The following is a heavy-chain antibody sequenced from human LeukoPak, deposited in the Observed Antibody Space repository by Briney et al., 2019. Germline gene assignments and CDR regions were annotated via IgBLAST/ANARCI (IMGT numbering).Heavy chain of an antibody. CDR3: AQRFDY. CDR2: ISTSGSTI. J-gene: IGHJ4*02. CDR1: GFTFSNAW. Sequence: GGSLRLSCVASGFTFSNAWMNWVRQAPGKGLEWVSHISTSGSTIYYADSVKGRFTISRDDAKNSLYLQMNSLRAEDTGVYYCAQRFDYWGQGTLVTVSS. V-gene: IGHV3-48*04.